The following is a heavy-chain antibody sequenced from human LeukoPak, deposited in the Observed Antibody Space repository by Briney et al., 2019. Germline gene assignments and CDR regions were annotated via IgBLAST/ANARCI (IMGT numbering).Heavy chain of an antibody. Sequence: GSLRLSCEASGFTFSTFAMIWVRQPPGKGLEWVSSIFPSGGEIHYADSVRGRFTISRDNSKSTLSLQMNSLRAEDTAIYYCATYRQVLLSFESWGQGTLVTVSS. CDR1: GFTFSTFA. D-gene: IGHD2/OR15-2a*01. CDR2: IFPSGGEI. V-gene: IGHV3-23*01. CDR3: ATYRQVLLSFES. J-gene: IGHJ4*02.